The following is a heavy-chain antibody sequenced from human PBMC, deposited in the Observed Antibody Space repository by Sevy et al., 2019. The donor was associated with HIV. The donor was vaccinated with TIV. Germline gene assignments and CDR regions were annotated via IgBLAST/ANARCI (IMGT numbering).Heavy chain of an antibody. Sequence: GGSLRLSCAASGFTFSSYSMNWVRQAPGKGLEWVSYISSSGSTTYYADSVKGRFTISRDNARKSPYLEMNSLRAEDTAVYYCASHGGTTFTNPNDFWGQGTLVTVSS. J-gene: IGHJ4*02. CDR1: GFTFSSYS. D-gene: IGHD1-7*01. V-gene: IGHV3-48*01. CDR3: ASHGGTTFTNPNDF. CDR2: ISSSGSTT.